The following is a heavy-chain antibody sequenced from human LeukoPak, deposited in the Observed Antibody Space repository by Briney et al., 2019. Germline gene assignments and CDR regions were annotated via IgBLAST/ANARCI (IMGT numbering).Heavy chain of an antibody. J-gene: IGHJ6*02. D-gene: IGHD3-16*01. CDR1: GGSISSGGYY. Sequence: SQTLSLTCTVSGGSISSGGYYWSWIRQHPGKGLEWIGYIYYSGKADYNPSLRSRITISVDTSKNQMFLKLSSLTAADTAVYYCARFGVDYDMGVWGQGTTVTVSS. CDR2: IYYSGKA. CDR3: ARFGVDYDMGV. V-gene: IGHV4-31*03.